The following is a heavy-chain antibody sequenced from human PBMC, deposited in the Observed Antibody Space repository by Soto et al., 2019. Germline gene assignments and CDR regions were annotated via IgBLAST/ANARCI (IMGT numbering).Heavy chain of an antibody. V-gene: IGHV3-30-3*01. CDR3: ARRFSGSYYWGLYNWFDP. D-gene: IGHD1-26*01. CDR1: GFTFSSYA. Sequence: GGSLRLSCAASGFTFSSYAMHWVRQAPGKGLEWVAVISYDGSNKYYADSVKGRFTISRGNSKNTLYLQMNSLRAEDTAVYYCARRFSGSYYWGLYNWFDPWGQGTLVTVSS. CDR2: ISYDGSNK. J-gene: IGHJ5*02.